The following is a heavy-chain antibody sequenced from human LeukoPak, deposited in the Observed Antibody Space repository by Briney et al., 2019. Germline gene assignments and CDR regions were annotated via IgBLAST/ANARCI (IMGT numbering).Heavy chain of an antibody. D-gene: IGHD3-9*01. CDR2: ISGSGGST. CDR3: ARDPSNFDWLLRGYFDY. CDR1: GFTFNIYG. J-gene: IGHJ4*02. Sequence: GGSLRLSCGASGFTFNIYGMGWVRQAPGKGLEWISGISGSGGSTYYADSVRGRFTISRDNAKNSLYLQMNSLRAEDTAVYFCARDPSNFDWLLRGYFDYWGQGTLVTVSS. V-gene: IGHV3-23*01.